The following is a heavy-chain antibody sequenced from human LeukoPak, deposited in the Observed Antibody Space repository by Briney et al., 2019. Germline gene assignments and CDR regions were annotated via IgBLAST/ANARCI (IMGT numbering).Heavy chain of an antibody. CDR3: ARGSSFHNY. D-gene: IGHD6-6*01. Sequence: GGSLRLSCAVSGFTFSEAWMSWVRQAPGKGLEWVANIKQDGSEKYYVDSVKGRFTISRDNANNSLYLQMNSLRAEDTALYYCARGSSFHNYWGQGTLVTVSS. CDR1: GFTFSEAW. J-gene: IGHJ4*02. CDR2: IKQDGSEK. V-gene: IGHV3-7*03.